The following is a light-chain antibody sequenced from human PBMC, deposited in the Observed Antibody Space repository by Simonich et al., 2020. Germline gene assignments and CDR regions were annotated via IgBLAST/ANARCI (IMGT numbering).Light chain of an antibody. CDR3: ETWDSNTHWV. V-gene: IGLV4-60*03. Sequence: QPVLPQSSSASASLGSSVKLTCTLSSGHSSYIIAWHQQQPGKAPRYLMKLVGSGSYNKGSGVPDRFSGSSSGADRYLTISNLQSEDEADYYCETWDSNTHWVFGGGTKLTVL. J-gene: IGLJ3*02. CDR1: SGHSSYI. CDR2: LVGSGSY.